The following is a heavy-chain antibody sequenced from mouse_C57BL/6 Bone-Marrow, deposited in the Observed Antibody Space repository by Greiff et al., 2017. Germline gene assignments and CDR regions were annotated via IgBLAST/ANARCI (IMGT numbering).Heavy chain of an antibody. J-gene: IGHJ4*01. CDR3: ARCPIYYYGSSPFYAMDY. D-gene: IGHD1-1*01. CDR2: INPSSGYT. V-gene: IGHV1-4*01. Sequence: VQLQQSGAELARPGASVKMSCKASGYTFTSYTMHWVKQRPGQGLEWIGYINPSSGYTKYNQKFKDKATLTADKSSSTAYMQLSSLTSEDSAVYYCARCPIYYYGSSPFYAMDYWGQGTSVTVSS. CDR1: GYTFTSYT.